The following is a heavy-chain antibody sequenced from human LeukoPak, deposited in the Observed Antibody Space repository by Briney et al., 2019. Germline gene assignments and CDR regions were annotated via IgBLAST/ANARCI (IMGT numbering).Heavy chain of an antibody. CDR2: IYSGGST. CDR1: GFTVSRNY. CDR3: AREYCTNGVCYFDY. J-gene: IGHJ4*02. Sequence: PGGSLRLSCAASGFTVSRNYMSWVCQAPGKGLEWVSVIYSGGSTYYADSVKGRFTISRDNSKNTLYLQMNSLRAEDTAVYYCAREYCTNGVCYFDYWGQGTLVTVSS. D-gene: IGHD2-8*01. V-gene: IGHV3-66*01.